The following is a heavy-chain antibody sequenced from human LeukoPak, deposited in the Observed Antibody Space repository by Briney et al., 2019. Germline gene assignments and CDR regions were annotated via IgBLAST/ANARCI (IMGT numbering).Heavy chain of an antibody. J-gene: IGHJ4*02. CDR1: GGTFSSYA. D-gene: IGHD5-18*01. CDR3: ATRSPNSYGIFDY. Sequence: RASVKVSCKASGGTFSSYAISWVRQAPGQGLEWMGRIIPILGIANYAQKFQGRVTITADKSTSTAYMELSSLRSEDTAVYYCATRSPNSYGIFDYWGQGTLVTVSP. CDR2: IIPILGIA. V-gene: IGHV1-69*04.